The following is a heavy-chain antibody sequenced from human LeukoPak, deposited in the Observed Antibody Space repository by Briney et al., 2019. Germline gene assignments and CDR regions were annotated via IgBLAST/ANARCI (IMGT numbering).Heavy chain of an antibody. CDR3: ARGVGDFWSGYYTGRFDY. J-gene: IGHJ4*02. D-gene: IGHD3-3*01. V-gene: IGHV4-34*01. CDR1: GGSFSGHS. CDR2: ISHTGGI. Sequence: SETLSLTCAVYGGSFSGHSWSWIRQAPGKGLEWIGEISHTGGINYNPSLKSRVTISADTSKNQFSLKLTSVTAADTAVYYCARGVGDFWSGYYTGRFDYWGQGTLVTVSS.